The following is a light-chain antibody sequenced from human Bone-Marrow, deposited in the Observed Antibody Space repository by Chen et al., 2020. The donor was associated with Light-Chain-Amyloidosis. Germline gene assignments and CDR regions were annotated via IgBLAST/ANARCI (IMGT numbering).Light chain of an antibody. V-gene: IGLV3-21*02. J-gene: IGLJ3*02. Sequence: SYVLTQPSSVSVAPGPTATIACGGNNIGSTSVHWYQQTPGPAPLLVVYDDSDRPSGIPERLSGSNSGNTATMTISRDEAGDEADYYCQVWDRSSDRPVFGGGTKLTVL. CDR3: QVWDRSSDRPV. CDR1: NIGSTS. CDR2: DDS.